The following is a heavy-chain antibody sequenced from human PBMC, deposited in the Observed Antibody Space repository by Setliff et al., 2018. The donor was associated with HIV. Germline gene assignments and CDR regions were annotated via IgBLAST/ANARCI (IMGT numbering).Heavy chain of an antibody. V-gene: IGHV3-23*01. CDR3: AKQYSMYYYYYMDV. D-gene: IGHD6-6*01. Sequence: GGSLRLSCAASGFTFSSYAMSWVRQAPGKGLEWVSGISGSGGSTYYADSVEGRFTISRDNSKNTLYLQMNSLRAEDTAVYYCAKQYSMYYYYYMDVWGKGTTVTVSS. CDR2: ISGSGGST. J-gene: IGHJ6*03. CDR1: GFTFSSYA.